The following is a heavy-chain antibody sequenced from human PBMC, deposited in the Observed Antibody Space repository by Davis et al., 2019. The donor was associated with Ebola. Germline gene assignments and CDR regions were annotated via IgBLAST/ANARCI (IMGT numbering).Heavy chain of an antibody. CDR1: GGSISSGGYY. J-gene: IGHJ5*02. D-gene: IGHD6-13*01. CDR2: IYYSGST. V-gene: IGHV4-31*03. Sequence: PSETLSLTCTVSGGSISSGGYYWSWIRQHPGKGLEWIGYIYYSGSTYYNPSLKSRVTISVDTSKNQFSLKLSSVTAADTAVYYCARAPGIAAAVEFDPWGQGTLVTVSS. CDR3: ARAPGIAAAVEFDP.